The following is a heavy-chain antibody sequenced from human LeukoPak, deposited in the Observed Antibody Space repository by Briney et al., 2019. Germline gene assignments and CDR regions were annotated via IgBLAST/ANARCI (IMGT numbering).Heavy chain of an antibody. J-gene: IGHJ4*02. D-gene: IGHD1-26*01. V-gene: IGHV3-21*01. Sequence: GGSLRLSCAASGFTFSSYTMNWVRQAPGKRLEWVSSIISSNYIYYADSVKGRFTISRDDAKNSLYLQMNSLRAEDTAVYYCARAMNIKVGATSFDYWGQGTLVTVSS. CDR2: IISSNYI. CDR1: GFTFSSYT. CDR3: ARAMNIKVGATSFDY.